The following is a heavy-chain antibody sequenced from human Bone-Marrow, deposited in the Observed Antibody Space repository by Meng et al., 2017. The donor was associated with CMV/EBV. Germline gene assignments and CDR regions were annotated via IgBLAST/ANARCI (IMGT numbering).Heavy chain of an antibody. V-gene: IGHV1-18*01. D-gene: IGHD4-17*01. Sequence: CKASGYTYTSYGISWVRHAPGQGLEWMGWISTYNGNTKHAQNFQDRLTMTTNTPTGTAYMELRSLRSDDTAVYYCARDIYGDDDWFDPWGQGTLVTVSS. J-gene: IGHJ5*02. CDR2: ISTYNGNT. CDR3: ARDIYGDDDWFDP. CDR1: GYTYTSYG.